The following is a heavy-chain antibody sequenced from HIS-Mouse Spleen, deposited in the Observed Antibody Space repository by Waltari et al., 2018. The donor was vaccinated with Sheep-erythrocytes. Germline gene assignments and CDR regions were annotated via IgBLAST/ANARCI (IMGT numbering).Heavy chain of an antibody. CDR3: ARAPYSSSSGAIVDY. V-gene: IGHV4-34*01. Sequence: QVQLQQWGAGLLKPSETLSLTCAVYGGSFSGYYWSWIRQPPGKGLEWIGEINHSGSTNYHPALKSRVTISVDTSKNQFSLKLSSVTAADTAVYYCARAPYSSSSGAIVDYWGQGTLVTVSS. J-gene: IGHJ4*02. CDR1: GGSFSGYY. D-gene: IGHD6-6*01. CDR2: INHSGST.